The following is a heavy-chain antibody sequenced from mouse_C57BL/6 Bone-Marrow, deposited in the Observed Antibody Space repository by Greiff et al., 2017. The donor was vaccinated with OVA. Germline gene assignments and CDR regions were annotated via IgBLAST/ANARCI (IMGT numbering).Heavy chain of an antibody. D-gene: IGHD1-1*01. V-gene: IGHV5-6*01. J-gene: IGHJ1*03. CDR3: ARPAYYCSPFDV. Sequence: EVMLVESGGDLVKPGGSLKLSCAASGFTFSSYGMSWVRQTPDKRLEWVATISSGGSYTYYPDSVKGRFTISRDNAKNTLYLQMSSLKSEDTAMFYCARPAYYCSPFDVGGTATTVTVSS. CDR2: ISSGGSYT. CDR1: GFTFSSYG.